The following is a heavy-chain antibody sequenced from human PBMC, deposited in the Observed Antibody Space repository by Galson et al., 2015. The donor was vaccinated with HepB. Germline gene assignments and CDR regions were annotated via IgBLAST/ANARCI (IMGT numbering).Heavy chain of an antibody. CDR1: GGTFSSYA. CDR2: IIPIFSTA. Sequence: SVKVSCKASGGTFSSYAISWVRQAPGQGLEWMGGIIPIFSTANYAQKFQGRVTITTDTSTSTAYMELRSLRSDDTAVYYCARTPDIVVVVAASGWHWFDPWGQGTLVTVFS. CDR3: ARTPDIVVVVAASGWHWFDP. D-gene: IGHD2-15*01. V-gene: IGHV1-69*05. J-gene: IGHJ5*02.